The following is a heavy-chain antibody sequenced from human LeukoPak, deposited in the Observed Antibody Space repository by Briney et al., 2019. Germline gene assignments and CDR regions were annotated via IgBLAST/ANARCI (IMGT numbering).Heavy chain of an antibody. CDR1: GGSISSDY. V-gene: IGHV4-59*08. J-gene: IGHJ6*03. D-gene: IGHD3-10*01. CDR2: IYFSGST. CDR3: ARHAGSGSYFYYYYYMDV. Sequence: SETLSLTCTVSGGSISSDYWSWIRQPPGKGLEWIGYIYFSGSTNYNPSLKSRVTISVDTSKNQFSLKLSSVTAADTAVYYCARHAGSGSYFYYYYYMDVWGKGTTVTISS.